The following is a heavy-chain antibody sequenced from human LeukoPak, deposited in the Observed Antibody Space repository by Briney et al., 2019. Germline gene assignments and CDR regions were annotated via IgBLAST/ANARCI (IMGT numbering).Heavy chain of an antibody. D-gene: IGHD3-3*01. CDR3: ARGLGYDFWSGYQTPPLDF. J-gene: IGHJ4*02. CDR2: MNPNSGNT. CDR1: GYTFTSYD. V-gene: IGHV1-8*01. Sequence: GASVKVSCKASGYTFTSYDINWVRQATGQGLEWMGWMNPNSGNTGYAQKFQGRVTMTRNTSMSTAYMELSSLRSEDTAVYYCARGLGYDFWSGYQTPPLDFWGQGTLVTVSS.